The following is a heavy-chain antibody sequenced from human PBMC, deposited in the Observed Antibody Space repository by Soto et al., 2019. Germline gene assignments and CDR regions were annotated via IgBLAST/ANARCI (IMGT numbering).Heavy chain of an antibody. CDR1: GFRFSDFA. J-gene: IGHJ4*02. V-gene: IGHV3-23*01. CDR2: ITGTASST. Sequence: EVQLLESGGGFVQPGGSLRLSCAASGFRFSDFAMTWVRQAPGRGLEWVSAITGTASSTYYADSVKGRFTISRYNSKNTLYLQINSLRAEDTAISYCAKGAEGYVVSSLDSWGQGTLVTVSS. D-gene: IGHD5-12*01. CDR3: AKGAEGYVVSSLDS.